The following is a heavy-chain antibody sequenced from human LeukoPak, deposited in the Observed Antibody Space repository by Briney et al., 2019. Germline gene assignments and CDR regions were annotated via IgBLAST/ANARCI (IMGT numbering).Heavy chain of an antibody. D-gene: IGHD2-21*01. CDR1: GFTFSNVW. Sequence: GGSLRLSCAASGFTFSNVWMSWVRQVPGKGLEWVGRIRRKTDGETTDHAAPVKGRFTISRDDSRNTLYLQMNSLKTEDTAVYYCVTDLVIKGYFDYWGQGALVTVSS. CDR3: VTDLVIKGYFDY. CDR2: IRRKTDGETT. J-gene: IGHJ4*02. V-gene: IGHV3-15*01.